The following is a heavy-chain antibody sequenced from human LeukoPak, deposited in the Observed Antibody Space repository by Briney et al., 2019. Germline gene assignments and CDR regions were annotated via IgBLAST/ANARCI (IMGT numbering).Heavy chain of an antibody. V-gene: IGHV1-2*02. J-gene: IGHJ4*02. D-gene: IGHD3-10*01. Sequence: ASVKVSCKASGYTITGYNMHWVRQAPGQGLEWMGWIDPNSGDTIYAQKFQGRVTMTRDTSISTAYMELSSLTSDDTAVYYCARVKGAGSFYSHWGPGTLVPVSS. CDR2: IDPNSGDT. CDR3: ARVKGAGSFYSH. CDR1: GYTITGYN.